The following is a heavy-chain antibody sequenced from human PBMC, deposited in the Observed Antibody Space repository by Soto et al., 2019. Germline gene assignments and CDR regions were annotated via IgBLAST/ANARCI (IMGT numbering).Heavy chain of an antibody. J-gene: IGHJ4*02. D-gene: IGHD6-13*01. CDR3: ARDTIAAAGYFDY. CDR1: GGSISSGDYY. V-gene: IGHV4-30-4*01. Sequence: SETLSLTCTVSGGSISSGDYYWIWIRQPPGKGLEWIGYIYYSGSTYYNPSLKSRVTISVDTSKNQFSLKLSSVTAADTAVYYCARDTIAAAGYFDYWGQGTLVTVSS. CDR2: IYYSGST.